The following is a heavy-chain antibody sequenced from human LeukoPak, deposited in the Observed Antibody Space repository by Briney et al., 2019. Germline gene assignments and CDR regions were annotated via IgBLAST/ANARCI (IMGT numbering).Heavy chain of an antibody. D-gene: IGHD2-15*01. J-gene: IGHJ4*02. V-gene: IGHV3-66*01. CDR2: IYSGGST. Sequence: GESLRLSCAASGFTFSRYWIHWVRQAPGKGLEWVSVIYSGGSTYYADSVKGRFTISRDNSKNTLYLQMNSLRAEDTAMYYCARVVADWGQGTLVTVSS. CDR3: ARVVAD. CDR1: GFTFSRYW.